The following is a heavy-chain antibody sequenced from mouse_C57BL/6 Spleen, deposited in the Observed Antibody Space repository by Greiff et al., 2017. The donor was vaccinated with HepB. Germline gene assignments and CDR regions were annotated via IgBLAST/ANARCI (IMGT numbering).Heavy chain of an antibody. Sequence: EVQLVESEGGLVQPGSSMKLSCTASGFTFSDYYMAWVRQVPEKGLEWVANINYDGSSTYYLDSLKSRFIISRDNAKNILYLQMSSLKSEDTATYYCARDKAFDYYGSDWYFDVWGTGTTVTVSS. V-gene: IGHV5-16*01. CDR1: GFTFSDYY. CDR2: INYDGSST. D-gene: IGHD1-1*01. CDR3: ARDKAFDYYGSDWYFDV. J-gene: IGHJ1*03.